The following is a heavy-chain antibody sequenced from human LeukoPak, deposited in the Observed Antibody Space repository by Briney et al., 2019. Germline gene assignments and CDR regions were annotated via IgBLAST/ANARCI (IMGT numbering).Heavy chain of an antibody. CDR3: ARWDCSSGTCFHLDY. CDR2: IYYTGKP. Sequence: PSETLSLTCTVSSGSISGYYWGWIRQPPGGTLEYIGHIYYTGKPDYNPSLKSRVTMSVDTSKNQFSLRLSSVTAADTAVYYCARWDCSSGTCFHLDYWGQGTLVTVSS. CDR1: SGSISGYY. D-gene: IGHD6-19*01. V-gene: IGHV4-59*01. J-gene: IGHJ4*02.